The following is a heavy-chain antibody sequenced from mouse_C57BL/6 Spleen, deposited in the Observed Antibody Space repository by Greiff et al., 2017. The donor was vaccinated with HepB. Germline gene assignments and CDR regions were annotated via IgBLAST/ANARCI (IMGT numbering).Heavy chain of an antibody. Sequence: EVKLVESGGGLVKPGGSLKLSCAASGFTFSDYGMHWVRQAPEKGLEWVAYISSGSSTIYYADTVKGRFTISRDNAKNTLFLQMTSLRSEDTAMYYCATYGYDGDWYFDVWGTGTTVTVSS. J-gene: IGHJ1*03. CDR1: GFTFSDYG. CDR2: ISSGSSTI. D-gene: IGHD2-2*01. CDR3: ATYGYDGDWYFDV. V-gene: IGHV5-17*01.